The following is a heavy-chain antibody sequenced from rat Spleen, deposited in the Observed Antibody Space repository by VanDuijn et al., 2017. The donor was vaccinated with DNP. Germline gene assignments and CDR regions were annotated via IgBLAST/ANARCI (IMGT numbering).Heavy chain of an antibody. CDR2: ISYDGSSA. V-gene: IGHV5-20*01. J-gene: IGHJ2*01. Sequence: EVQLVEPGGGLVQPGRSLKLSCAASGFTFSDYYMAWVRQAPKKGLEWVATISYDGSSAYCRDSVKGRFTISRDNAKSTLYLQMDSLRSEDTATYYCTTEAGDYWGQGVMVTVSS. CDR1: GFTFSDYY. CDR3: TTEAGDY.